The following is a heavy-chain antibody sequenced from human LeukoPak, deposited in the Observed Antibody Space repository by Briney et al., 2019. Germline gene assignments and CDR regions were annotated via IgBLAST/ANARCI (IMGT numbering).Heavy chain of an antibody. CDR1: RFTFSSYG. J-gene: IGHJ4*02. CDR2: IWYDGSDI. CDR3: ARGSAALYYCDC. Sequence: PGGSLRLSCAASRFTFSSYGMHWVRQAPGKGLEWVALIWYDGSDIYYADSVKGRFIISRDNSKNTLYLQMNTLRAEDTAVYYCARGSAALYYCDCWGQGTLVTVCS. D-gene: IGHD2-2*01. V-gene: IGHV3-33*01.